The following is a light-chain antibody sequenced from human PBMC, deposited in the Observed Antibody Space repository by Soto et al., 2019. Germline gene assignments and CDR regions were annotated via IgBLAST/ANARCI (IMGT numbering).Light chain of an antibody. CDR3: QQYNSYPVT. V-gene: IGKV1-5*01. J-gene: IGKJ2*01. Sequence: DIQMTQSPSTLSASVGDRVTITCRASQTVSNSLAWYQQKPGKAPNLLIYDASYLESGVPSRFSGSGSGTEFTLTISSLQPDDFATYYFQQYNSYPVTFGQGTKLEIK. CDR2: DAS. CDR1: QTVSNS.